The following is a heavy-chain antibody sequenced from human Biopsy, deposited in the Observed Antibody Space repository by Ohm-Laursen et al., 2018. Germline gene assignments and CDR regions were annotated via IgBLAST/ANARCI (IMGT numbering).Heavy chain of an antibody. CDR2: INPQSGGE. CDR1: GYTFTDYY. J-gene: IGHJ4*02. D-gene: IGHD3-22*01. Sequence: ASVKVSCKASGYTFTDYYMHWVRQAPGQGLEWMGWINPQSGGEHYAQKFKDRVTMTRDTSISTAYMELSSLRSDDTAVYYCASKLDYSSGYTYWGQGTLVAVSS. CDR3: ASKLDYSSGYTY. V-gene: IGHV1-2*02.